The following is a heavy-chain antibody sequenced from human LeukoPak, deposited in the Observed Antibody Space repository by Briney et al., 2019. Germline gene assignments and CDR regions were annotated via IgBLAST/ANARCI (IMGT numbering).Heavy chain of an antibody. V-gene: IGHV3-30*02. D-gene: IGHD3-3*01. J-gene: IGHJ4*02. CDR3: AKVGGTYDFWSGYSHFDC. Sequence: GRSLRLSCAASGFTFDDYAMHWVRQAPGKGLEWVAFIRYDGSEKYYADSLKGRFTISRDDSKSTLYLQMDSLGTEDTAVYYCAKVGGTYDFWSGYSHFDCWGQGTLVTVSS. CDR2: IRYDGSEK. CDR1: GFTFDDYA.